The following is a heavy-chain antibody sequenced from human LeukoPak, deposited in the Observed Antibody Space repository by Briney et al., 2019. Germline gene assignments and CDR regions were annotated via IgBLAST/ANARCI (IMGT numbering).Heavy chain of an antibody. Sequence: GGSLRLSCAASGFTFSNYAMTWVRQAPGKGLEWVSSLSSRSRYIYYADSLKGRFTISRDNAKNSLYLQMNSLRAEDTAVYYCARGNYVWGSYRYYYMDVWGKGTTVTISS. V-gene: IGHV3-21*01. CDR1: GFTFSNYA. D-gene: IGHD3-16*02. J-gene: IGHJ6*03. CDR2: LSSRSRYI. CDR3: ARGNYVWGSYRYYYMDV.